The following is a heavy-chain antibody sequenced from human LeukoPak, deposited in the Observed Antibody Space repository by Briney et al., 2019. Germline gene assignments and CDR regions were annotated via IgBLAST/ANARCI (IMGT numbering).Heavy chain of an antibody. CDR1: GYTFTSYA. CDR2: ISTYTGNT. V-gene: IGHV1-18*01. Sequence: ASVKVSCKTSGYTFTSYAISWVRQAPGQGLECMGWISTYTGNTDYAQKLQGRVTMTTDTSTSAAYMELRSLSSDDTAVYYCARVLVVSSDAFDIWGQGTMVTVSS. CDR3: ARVLVVSSDAFDI. J-gene: IGHJ3*02. D-gene: IGHD3-22*01.